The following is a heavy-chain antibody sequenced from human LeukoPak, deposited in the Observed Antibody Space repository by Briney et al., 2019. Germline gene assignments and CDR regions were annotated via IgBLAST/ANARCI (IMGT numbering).Heavy chain of an antibody. CDR3: AKGATHSGSYYWGAFDI. V-gene: IGHV4-34*01. CDR1: GGSFSGYY. Sequence: SETLSLTCAVYGGSFSGYYWSWIRQPPGKGLEWIGEINHSGSTNYNPSLKSRVTISVDTSKNQFSLKLSSVTAADTAVYYCAKGATHSGSYYWGAFDIWGQGTMVTVSS. D-gene: IGHD1-26*01. J-gene: IGHJ3*02. CDR2: INHSGST.